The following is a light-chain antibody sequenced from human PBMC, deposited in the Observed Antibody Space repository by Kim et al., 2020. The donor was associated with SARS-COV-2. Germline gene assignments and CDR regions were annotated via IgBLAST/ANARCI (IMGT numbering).Light chain of an antibody. CDR2: PKN. CDR1: SLRLYY. CDR3: SSRDTRANPLMI. V-gene: IGLV3-19*01. J-gene: IGLJ2*01. Sequence: LGQTVRITCQGDSLRLYYETWYRQKPGQAPILVIYPKNSRPSGLPDRFSGSSSGDTASLTISGAQADDEAVYYCSSRDTRANPLMIFGGGTQLTVL.